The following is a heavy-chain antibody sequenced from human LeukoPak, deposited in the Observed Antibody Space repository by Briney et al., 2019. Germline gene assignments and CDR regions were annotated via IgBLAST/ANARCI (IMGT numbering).Heavy chain of an antibody. J-gene: IGHJ4*02. CDR3: AKNPSGGVDLD. CDR2: ISGDGGST. CDR1: GFTFYAYA. Sequence: GGSLRLSCAASGFTFYAYAMHWVRQAPGKGLEWVSLISGDGGSTYYAHSVKGRFTISRDNSNNSLYLQMNSLRTEDTALYYCAKNPSGGVDLDWCQGTLVTVAS. V-gene: IGHV3-43*02. D-gene: IGHD2-8*02.